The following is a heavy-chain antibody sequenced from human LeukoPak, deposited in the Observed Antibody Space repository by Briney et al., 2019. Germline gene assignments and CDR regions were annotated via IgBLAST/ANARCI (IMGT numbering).Heavy chain of an antibody. Sequence: GESLRLSCGASGFTFSSHWMTWIRQAPGEGLEFVANIKQDGSEINYADSVKGRFTVSRDNAKNSLYLQMKSLRAEDTALYYCAKDIQYDYGSGTYYNGFDYWGQGALVTVSS. CDR3: AKDIQYDYGSGTYYNGFDY. CDR2: IKQDGSEI. D-gene: IGHD3-10*01. J-gene: IGHJ4*02. V-gene: IGHV3-7*03. CDR1: GFTFSSHW.